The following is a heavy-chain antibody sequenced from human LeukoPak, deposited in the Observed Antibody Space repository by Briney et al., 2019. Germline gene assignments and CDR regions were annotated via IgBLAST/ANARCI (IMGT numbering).Heavy chain of an antibody. V-gene: IGHV3-48*04. CDR2: ISSSSNTK. CDR3: ARDISSTVTPV. J-gene: IGHJ4*02. D-gene: IGHD4-17*01. Sequence: GGSLRLSCAASGFTFSTYRMNWVRQAPGKGLEWVAYISSSSNTKYYADSVKGRFTISRDNAKNSLYLQMNSQRAEDTCEYYCARDISSTVTPVWGQGTLVTVSS. CDR1: GFTFSTYR.